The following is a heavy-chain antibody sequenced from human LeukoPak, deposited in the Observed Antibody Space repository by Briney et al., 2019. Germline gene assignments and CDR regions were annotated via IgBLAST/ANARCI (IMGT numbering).Heavy chain of an antibody. CDR1: GFTFSIYE. CDR2: ISHTSTTI. CDR3: AKTSMCDH. V-gene: IGHV3-48*03. J-gene: IGHJ5*02. Sequence: PGGSLRLSCAASGFTFSIYEMNWVRQAPGKGLEWVSYISHTSTTIHYADSVKGRFTISRDNAKNSLYLQMNSLRAEDTAIYYCAKTSMCDHWGQGTLVSVSS.